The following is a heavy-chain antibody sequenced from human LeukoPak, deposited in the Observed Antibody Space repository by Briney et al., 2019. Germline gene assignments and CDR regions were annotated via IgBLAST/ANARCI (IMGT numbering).Heavy chain of an antibody. J-gene: IGHJ6*02. CDR2: IYTSGST. Sequence: SETLSLTCTVSGCSISSYYRSWIRQPAGKGLEWIWRIYTSGSTNYNPSLKSRFTMSVDTSKNQLSLQLSSLTAADTAVYYCARDHVDTAMADYYYYGMDVWGQGTTVTVSS. CDR1: GCSISSYY. V-gene: IGHV4-4*07. CDR3: ARDHVDTAMADYYYYGMDV. D-gene: IGHD5-18*01.